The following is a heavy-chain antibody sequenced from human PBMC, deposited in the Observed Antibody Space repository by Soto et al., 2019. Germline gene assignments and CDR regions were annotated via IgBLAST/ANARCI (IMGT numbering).Heavy chain of an antibody. D-gene: IGHD5-18*01. CDR2: ISYDGSNK. J-gene: IGHJ5*02. CDR1: GFTFSSYA. CDR3: ARETVDTAMVGWFDP. V-gene: IGHV3-30-3*01. Sequence: QVQLVESGGGVVQPGRSLRLSCAASGFTFSSYAMHWVRQAPGKGLEWVAVISYDGSNKYYADSVKGRFTISRDNSKNTLYLQINSLRAEDTAVYYCARETVDTAMVGWFDPWGQGTLVTVSS.